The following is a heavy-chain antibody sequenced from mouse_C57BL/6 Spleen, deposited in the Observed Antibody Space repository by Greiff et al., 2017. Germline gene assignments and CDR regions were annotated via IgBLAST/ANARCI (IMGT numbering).Heavy chain of an antibody. J-gene: IGHJ4*01. CDR3: ARGGYGSNAMDY. V-gene: IGHV1-80*01. CDR1: GYAFSSYW. CDR2: IYPGDGDT. Sequence: QVQLQQSGAELVKPGASVKISCKASGYAFSSYWMIWVKQRPGKGLEWIGQIYPGDGDTNYNGKFKGKATLTADKSSSTAYMQLSSLTSEDSAVYFCARGGYGSNAMDYWGQGTSVTVSS. D-gene: IGHD1-1*01.